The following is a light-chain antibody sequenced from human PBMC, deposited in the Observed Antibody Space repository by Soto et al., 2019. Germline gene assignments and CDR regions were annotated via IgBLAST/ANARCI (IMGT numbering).Light chain of an antibody. V-gene: IGKV3-15*01. J-gene: IGKJ2*01. CDR3: QQYNNWPPHT. CDR1: QSVNTN. CDR2: GAS. Sequence: EIVMTQSPATLSMSPGESATLSCRASQSVNTNLAWYQEKPGRAHRLLIHGASPRASGIPARFSGSGSGTEFTLNICSLQTEDFAVYYCQQYNNWPPHTFGQGTKLEIK.